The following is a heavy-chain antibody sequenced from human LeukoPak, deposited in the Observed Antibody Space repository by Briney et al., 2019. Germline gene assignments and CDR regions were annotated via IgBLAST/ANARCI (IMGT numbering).Heavy chain of an antibody. CDR3: SRTDTGYFYGFDY. CDR1: GFSVNTRGVA. V-gene: IGHV2-5*02. D-gene: IGHD2/OR15-2a*01. Sequence: SGPTLVNPTQTLILTCSLSGFSVNTRGVAVGWIRQPPGKALQWLALVYWDDDTRYNPSLRPRLTITKDTSNNQVVFTMTDMDAVDTATYFCSRTDTGYFYGFDYWGQGARVTVSS. CDR2: VYWDDDT. J-gene: IGHJ4*02.